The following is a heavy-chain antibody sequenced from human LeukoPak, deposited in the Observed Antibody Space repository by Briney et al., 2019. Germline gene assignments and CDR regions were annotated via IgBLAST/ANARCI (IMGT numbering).Heavy chain of an antibody. CDR2: IVGSGTST. V-gene: IGHV3-23*01. CDR3: AKHRGSSYGSLDY. D-gene: IGHD5-18*01. Sequence: GGSLRLSCAASGFTFSSYAMSWVRQAPGKGLDWVSGIVGSGTSTYYADSVKGRLTVSRDNSKNTLYLQMKSLRVEDTAIYYCAKHRGSSYGSLDYWGQGILVTVSS. J-gene: IGHJ4*02. CDR1: GFTFSSYA.